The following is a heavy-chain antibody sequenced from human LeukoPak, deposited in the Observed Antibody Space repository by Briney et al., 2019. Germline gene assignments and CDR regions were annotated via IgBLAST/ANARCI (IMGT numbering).Heavy chain of an antibody. CDR3: ARGPWGNYVFPGGFDP. CDR1: EFTFSSYA. CDR2: ISGSGGST. J-gene: IGHJ5*02. D-gene: IGHD1-7*01. V-gene: IGHV3-23*01. Sequence: GGSLRLSCAASEFTFSSYAMNWVRQAPGKGLEWVSAISGSGGSTYYADSVKGRFAISRDNSKNTLYLQMNSLRAEDTAVYYCARGPWGNYVFPGGFDPWGQGTLVTVSS.